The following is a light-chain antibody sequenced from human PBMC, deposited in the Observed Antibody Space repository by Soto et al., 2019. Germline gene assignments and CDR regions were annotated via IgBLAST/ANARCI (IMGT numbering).Light chain of an antibody. CDR3: CSYGGDRI. V-gene: IGLV2-23*02. CDR2: EVN. Sequence: QSALTQPASVSGSPGQSIAISCTGTSSNVGGYNFVSWYQQHPGKAPKLLIYEVNKRPSGVSNRFSGSKSDNTASLTISGLQAEDEADYDCCSYGGDRIFGGGTKLTVL. J-gene: IGLJ2*01. CDR1: SSNVGGYNF.